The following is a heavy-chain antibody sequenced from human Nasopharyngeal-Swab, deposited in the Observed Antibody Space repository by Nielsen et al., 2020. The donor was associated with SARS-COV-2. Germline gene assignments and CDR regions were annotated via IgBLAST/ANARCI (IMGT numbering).Heavy chain of an antibody. D-gene: IGHD3-10*01. Sequence: GESLKISCAASGFTFSSYAMSWVRQAPGKGLEWVSAISGSGGSTYYADSVKGRFTISRDNSKNTLYLQMNSLRAEDTAVYYCAKQLLWFGELLDMFDYWGQGTLVTVPS. CDR1: GFTFSSYA. CDR2: ISGSGGST. V-gene: IGHV3-23*01. J-gene: IGHJ4*02. CDR3: AKQLLWFGELLDMFDY.